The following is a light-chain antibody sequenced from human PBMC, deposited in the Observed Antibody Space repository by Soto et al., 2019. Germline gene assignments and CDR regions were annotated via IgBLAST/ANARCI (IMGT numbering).Light chain of an antibody. V-gene: IGLV2-14*03. CDR3: MSYTTTSSFV. J-gene: IGLJ1*01. CDR1: RSDIVTYNY. CDR2: DVS. Sequence: QSVLTQPASMSGSPGQSITISCTGTRSDIVTYNYLSWYQQHPGKAPRLVISDVSNRPSGVSNRFSGSKSGNTASLTITGLQSEDEADYYYMSYTTTSSFVFGSGTKVTVL.